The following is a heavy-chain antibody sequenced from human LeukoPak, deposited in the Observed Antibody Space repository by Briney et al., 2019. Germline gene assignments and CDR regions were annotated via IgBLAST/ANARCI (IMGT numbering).Heavy chain of an antibody. CDR2: IRYDGSNK. CDR3: AKAQLGYCSSTSCYGGLVDY. V-gene: IGHV3-30*02. Sequence: GGSLRLSCAASGFTFSSYGMHWVRQAPGKGLEWVAFIRYDGSNKYYADSVKGRFTISRDNSKNTLYLQMNSLRAEDTAVYYCAKAQLGYCSSTSCYGGLVDYWGQGTLVTVSS. J-gene: IGHJ4*02. CDR1: GFTFSSYG. D-gene: IGHD2-2*01.